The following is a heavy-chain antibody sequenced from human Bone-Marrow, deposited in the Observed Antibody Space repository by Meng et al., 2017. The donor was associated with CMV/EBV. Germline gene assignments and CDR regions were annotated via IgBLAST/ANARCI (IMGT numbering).Heavy chain of an antibody. CDR2: IYYSGTT. V-gene: IGHV4-30-4*08. CDR1: GRSITSGDYY. CDR3: ARVPAFWGNSGYL. Sequence: SEILSLTCTVSGRSITSGDYYWSWIRQPPGKGLEWIGYIYYSGTTYYNPSLKSRLTISVDTSKNQFSLKLSSVTAADTAVYYCARVPAFWGNSGYLWGQGTLVTVSS. J-gene: IGHJ4*02. D-gene: IGHD5-12*01.